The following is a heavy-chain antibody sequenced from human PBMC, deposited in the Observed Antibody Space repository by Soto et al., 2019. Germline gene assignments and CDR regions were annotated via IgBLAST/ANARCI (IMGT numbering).Heavy chain of an antibody. CDR2: ISYDGSNK. J-gene: IGHJ6*02. Sequence: QVQLVESGGGVVQPGRSLRLSCAASGFTFSSYGMHWVRQAPGKGLEWVAVISYDGSNKYYADSVKGRFTISRDNSKNTLYLQMNSLRAEDTAVYYCVKDSPADIVVVPAAIGGMDVWGQGTTVTVSS. CDR1: GFTFSSYG. CDR3: VKDSPADIVVVPAAIGGMDV. D-gene: IGHD2-2*02. V-gene: IGHV3-30*18.